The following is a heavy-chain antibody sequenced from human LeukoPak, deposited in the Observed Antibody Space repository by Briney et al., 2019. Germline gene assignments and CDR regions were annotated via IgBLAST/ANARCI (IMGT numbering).Heavy chain of an antibody. CDR2: INHSGST. Sequence: SETLSLTCTVSGGSISGYYWSWIRQPPGKGLEWIGEINHSGSTNYNPSLKSRVTISVDTSKNQFSLKLSSVTAADTAVYYCARDHNYYDSSGYFDYWGQGTLVTVSS. D-gene: IGHD3-22*01. V-gene: IGHV4-34*01. J-gene: IGHJ4*02. CDR1: GGSISGYY. CDR3: ARDHNYYDSSGYFDY.